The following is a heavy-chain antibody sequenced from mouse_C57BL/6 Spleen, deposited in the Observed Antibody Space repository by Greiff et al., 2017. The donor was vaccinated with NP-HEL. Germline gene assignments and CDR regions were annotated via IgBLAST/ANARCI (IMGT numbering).Heavy chain of an antibody. D-gene: IGHD1-1*01. J-gene: IGHJ4*01. CDR1: GFTFSDYG. CDR3: ARPVTTVLGYAMDY. CDR2: ISSGSSSI. V-gene: IGHV5-17*01. Sequence: EVKVVESGGGLVQPGGSLKLSCAASGFTFSDYGMHWVRQAPEKGLEWVAYISSGSSSIYYADTVKGRFTISRDNAKNTLFLQMTSLRSEDTAMYYCARPVTTVLGYAMDYWGQGTSVTVSS.